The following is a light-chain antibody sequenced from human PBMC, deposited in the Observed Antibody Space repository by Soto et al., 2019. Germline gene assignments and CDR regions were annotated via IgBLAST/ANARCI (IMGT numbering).Light chain of an antibody. V-gene: IGKV1-5*03. Sequence: DIQMTQSPSTLSASVGDRVTITCRASQSIDSWLAWYQQKPGKAPNLLIYKASNLENGVPLRFSGGGSGTEFTLTISSLQPDDVATYYCQQYKTYCTFGGGTKVEIK. J-gene: IGKJ4*01. CDR3: QQYKTYCT. CDR1: QSIDSW. CDR2: KAS.